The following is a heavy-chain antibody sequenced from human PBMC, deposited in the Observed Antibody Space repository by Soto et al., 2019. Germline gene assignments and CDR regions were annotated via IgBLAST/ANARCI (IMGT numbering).Heavy chain of an antibody. J-gene: IGHJ6*02. CDR3: ARDGNILTGYSSPGNYGMDV. V-gene: IGHV1-18*04. CDR2: ISAYNGNT. Sequence: ASVKVSCKATGYTFTSYGISWVRQAPGQGLEWMGWISAYNGNTNYAQKLQGRVTMTTDTSTSTAYMELRSLRSDDTAVYYCARDGNILTGYSSPGNYGMDVWRQGTTVTVSS. D-gene: IGHD3-9*01. CDR1: GYTFTSYG.